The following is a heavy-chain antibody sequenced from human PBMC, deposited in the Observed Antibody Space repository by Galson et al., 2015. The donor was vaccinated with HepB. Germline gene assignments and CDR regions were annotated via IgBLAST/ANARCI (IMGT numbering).Heavy chain of an antibody. V-gene: IGHV1-69*13. CDR3: ARGNYGMDV. CDR1: GGTFSNHV. Sequence: SVKVSCKASGGTFSNHVINWVRQAPGQGPERMGGIIPMFGEPRHAQKFQDRITLSADASTSTAYMEVTSLQSADTAVYYCARGNYGMDVWGQGTTVIVSS. CDR2: IIPMFGEP. J-gene: IGHJ6*02.